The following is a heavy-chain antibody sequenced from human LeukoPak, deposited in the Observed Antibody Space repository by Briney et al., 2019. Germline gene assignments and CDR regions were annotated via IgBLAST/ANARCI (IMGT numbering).Heavy chain of an antibody. V-gene: IGHV3-7*02. D-gene: IGHD6-19*01. CDR1: GFTFNNYC. J-gene: IGHJ4*02. Sequence: GGSLRLSCAASGFTFNNYCMNWVRQAPGKGLEWVAMIKQGGSEKYYVESVKGRFTISGDNAKDSLYLQMNSLRAEDTAVYYCVAGKEIWGQGTLVTVSS. CDR3: VAGKEI. CDR2: IKQGGSEK.